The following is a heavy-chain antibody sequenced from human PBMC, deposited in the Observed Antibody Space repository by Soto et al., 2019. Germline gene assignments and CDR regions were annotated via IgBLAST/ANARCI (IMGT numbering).Heavy chain of an antibody. CDR2: IIPVSGAA. V-gene: IGHV1-69*01. Sequence: QVQLVQSGAEVKKPGSSVKVSCKASGGTFGSYAFSWVRQAPGQGLEWMGGIIPVSGAAHYAQKFQGRVTITADESTSTAYMELRRVSSQNTAVYYCAKALGCRSTSCTLDYWGQGTRVIVSS. CDR1: GGTFGSYA. J-gene: IGHJ4*02. D-gene: IGHD2-2*01. CDR3: AKALGCRSTSCTLDY.